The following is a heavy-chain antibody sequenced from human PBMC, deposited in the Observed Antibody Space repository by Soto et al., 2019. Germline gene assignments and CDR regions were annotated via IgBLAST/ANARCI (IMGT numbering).Heavy chain of an antibody. CDR2: INDSGST. CDR3: ARGRTVSTYSRYWDSGWYFDL. D-gene: IGHD6-13*01. CDR1: GGSFSGYY. V-gene: IGHV4-34*01. J-gene: IGHJ2*01. Sequence: QAQLQQWGAGLLKPSETLSLTCAVYGGSFSGYYWSWIRQPPGKGLEWIGEINDSGSTNYNPSLKSRVTISVDTSKNQFSLKLSSVNAAAMAVYYCARGRTVSTYSRYWDSGWYFDLWARGTLVTVS.